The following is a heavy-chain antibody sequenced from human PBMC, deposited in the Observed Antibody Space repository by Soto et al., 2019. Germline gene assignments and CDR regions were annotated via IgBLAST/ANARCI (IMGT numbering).Heavy chain of an antibody. CDR3: ARSVRGHDAFDI. J-gene: IGHJ3*02. D-gene: IGHD3-10*02. CDR2: INPDSGGT. V-gene: IGHV1-2*02. Sequence: ASVKVSCKASGFTFTVYDMHWVRQAPGQGLEWMGWINPDSGGTNYAQKFQGRVTMTGDTSISTAYLELSRLRSDDTAIYYCARSVRGHDAFDIWGQGTMVTVSS. CDR1: GFTFTVYD.